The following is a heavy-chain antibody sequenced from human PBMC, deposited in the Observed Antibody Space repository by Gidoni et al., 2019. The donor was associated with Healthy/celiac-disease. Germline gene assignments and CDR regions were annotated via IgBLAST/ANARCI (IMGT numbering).Heavy chain of an antibody. Sequence: EVQLVESGGGLVQPGRSLRLSCAASGFTFDVYAMHWVRQAPRKGLEWVSGISWNSGSIGYADSVKGRFTISRDNAKNSLYLQMNSLRAEDTALYYCAKASWGGGSSSWIDYWGQGTLVTVSS. V-gene: IGHV3-9*01. J-gene: IGHJ4*02. CDR2: ISWNSGSI. D-gene: IGHD6-6*01. CDR3: AKASWGGGSSSWIDY. CDR1: GFTFDVYA.